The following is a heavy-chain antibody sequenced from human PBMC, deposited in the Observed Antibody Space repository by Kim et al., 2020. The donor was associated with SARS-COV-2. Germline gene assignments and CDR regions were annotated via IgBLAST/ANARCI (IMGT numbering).Heavy chain of an antibody. V-gene: IGHV4-59*01. CDR3: ARSPGATSHWFDP. D-gene: IGHD1-26*01. CDR2: IYYSGST. J-gene: IGHJ5*02. CDR1: GGSISSYY. Sequence: SETLSLTCTVSGGSISSYYWSWIRQPPGKGLEWIGYIYYSGSTNYNPSLKSRVTISVDTSKNQFSLKLSSVTAADTAVYYCARSPGATSHWFDPWGQGTLVTVSS.